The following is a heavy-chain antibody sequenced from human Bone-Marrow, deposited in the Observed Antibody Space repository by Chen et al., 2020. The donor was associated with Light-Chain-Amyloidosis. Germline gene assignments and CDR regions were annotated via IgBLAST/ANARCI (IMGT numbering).Heavy chain of an antibody. V-gene: IGHV3-33*01. CDR1: GFTFSKYA. J-gene: IGHJ4*02. D-gene: IGHD6-6*01. CDR2: IWKDGNN. Sequence: VQLVESGGGVVQPGESLRLSCVASGFTFSKYAMHWVRQAPGKGLEWLAVIWKDGNNDHLESVKGRFAFSRDNSKNTLNLQMNSLRAEDTAVYYCARDSIEGPTDFDHWGQGTLVTVSS. CDR3: ARDSIEGPTDFDH.